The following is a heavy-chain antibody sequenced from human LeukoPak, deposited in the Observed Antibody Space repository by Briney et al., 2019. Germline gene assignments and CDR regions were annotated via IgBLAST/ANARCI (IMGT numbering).Heavy chain of an antibody. J-gene: IGHJ6*03. D-gene: IGHD6-13*01. Sequence: ASVKVSCKASGYTFTSYGISWVRQAPGQGLEWMGWISAYNGNTNYAQKLQGRVTMTTDTSTSTAYMELRSLRSDDTAVYYCAREDSSSWYGYYYYYMDVRGKGTTVTVSS. CDR2: ISAYNGNT. CDR1: GYTFTSYG. V-gene: IGHV1-18*01. CDR3: AREDSSSWYGYYYYYMDV.